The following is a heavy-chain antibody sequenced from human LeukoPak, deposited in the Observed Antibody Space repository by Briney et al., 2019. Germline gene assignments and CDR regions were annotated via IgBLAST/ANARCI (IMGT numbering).Heavy chain of an antibody. CDR1: GGTFSSYA. V-gene: IGHV1-69*04. CDR2: IIPILGIA. J-gene: IGHJ3*02. Sequence: SVKVSCKASGGTFSSYAISWVRQAPGQGLEWMGRIIPILGIANYAQKFQGRVAITRNTSISTAYMELSSLRSEDTAVYYCARGGFGIFGVVHDAFDIWGQGTMVTVSS. CDR3: ARGGFGIFGVVHDAFDI. D-gene: IGHD3-3*01.